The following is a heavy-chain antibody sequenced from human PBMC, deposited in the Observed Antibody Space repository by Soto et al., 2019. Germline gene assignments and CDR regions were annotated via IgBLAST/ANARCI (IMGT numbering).Heavy chain of an antibody. V-gene: IGHV1-69*05. D-gene: IGHD5-12*01. Sequence: GASVKVSCKASGGTFSSYAISWVRQAPGQGLEWMGGIIPIFGTANYAQKFQGRVTLTRNTSISTAYMEVSSLRSEDTAVYYCARASSGYGFDAFDMWGQGTMVTVSS. CDR1: GGTFSSYA. CDR3: ARASSGYGFDAFDM. CDR2: IIPIFGTA. J-gene: IGHJ3*02.